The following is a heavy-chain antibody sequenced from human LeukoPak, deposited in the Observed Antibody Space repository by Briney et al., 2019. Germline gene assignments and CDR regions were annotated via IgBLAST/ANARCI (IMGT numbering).Heavy chain of an antibody. J-gene: IGHJ4*02. CDR1: GFTVTSNY. CDR3: AKDRATTTVVDY. CDR2: IYSGVKT. Sequence: GGSLRLSCVVSGFTVTSNYMRWVRQAPGKGLEWVSIIYSGVKTYYADSVKGRFTISRDNSKNTLYLQMNSLRAEDTAVYYCAKDRATTTVVDYWGQGTLVTVSS. V-gene: IGHV3-66*01. D-gene: IGHD5-12*01.